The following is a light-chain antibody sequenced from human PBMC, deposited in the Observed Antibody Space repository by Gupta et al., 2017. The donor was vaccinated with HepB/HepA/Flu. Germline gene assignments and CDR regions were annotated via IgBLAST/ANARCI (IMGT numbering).Light chain of an antibody. Sequence: QSALTQPPSASGSPGQSLTISCTGTSSDVGGYNYFSWYQQHPGKSPKLLLYDVMRLPSGVPDCFSGSKTGNTASLTVSGLQAEDEADYYCSSYAGSNTLVFGGGTTLTVL. V-gene: IGLV2-8*01. CDR2: DVM. J-gene: IGLJ2*01. CDR1: SSDVGGYNY. CDR3: SSYAGSNTLV.